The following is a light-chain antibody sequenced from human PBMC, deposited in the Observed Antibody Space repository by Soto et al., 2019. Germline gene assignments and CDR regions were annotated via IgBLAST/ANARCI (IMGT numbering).Light chain of an antibody. J-gene: IGLJ3*02. CDR3: CSNAGCYISV. Sequence: QSVLTQPRSVSGSPGQSVAISCTRTSGDVGGYNYVSWYQQHPGTAPKLLIYDVSKRPSGVPDRFSGSKSGNTASLTISGLQAGDEADYFCCSNAGCYISVFGGGTKVTVL. V-gene: IGLV2-11*01. CDR2: DVS. CDR1: SGDVGGYNY.